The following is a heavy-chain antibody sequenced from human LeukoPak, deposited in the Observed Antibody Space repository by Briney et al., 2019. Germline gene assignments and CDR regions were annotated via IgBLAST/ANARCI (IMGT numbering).Heavy chain of an antibody. J-gene: IGHJ4*02. V-gene: IGHV4-59*01. Sequence: SETLSLTCTVSGGSISSYYWSWIRQPPGKGLEWIGYIYYSGSTNYNPSLKSRVTISVDTSKNQFSLKLSSVTAADTAVYYCAGSSYSSSWAIDYWGQGTLVTVPS. CDR2: IYYSGST. D-gene: IGHD6-13*01. CDR1: GGSISSYY. CDR3: AGSSYSSSWAIDY.